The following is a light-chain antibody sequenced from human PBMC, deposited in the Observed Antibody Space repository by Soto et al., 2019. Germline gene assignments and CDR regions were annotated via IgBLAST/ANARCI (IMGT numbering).Light chain of an antibody. J-gene: IGLJ1*01. CDR3: SSWDDSLNGPV. V-gene: IGLV1-44*01. CDR1: SSNIGSNA. Sequence: HSVLTQPPSASGTPGQRVSISCSGSSSNIGSNAVNWYQQLPGTAPKLLIYSNNQRPSGVPDRFSGSTSGTSASLAISGLQSEDEADYYCSSWDDSLNGPVFGPGTKVPV. CDR2: SNN.